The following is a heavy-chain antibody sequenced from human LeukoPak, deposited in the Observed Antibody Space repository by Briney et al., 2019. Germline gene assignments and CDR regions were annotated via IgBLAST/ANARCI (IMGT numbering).Heavy chain of an antibody. CDR1: GYTFTTYG. CDR2: ISAYNGNT. Sequence: ASVKVSCKASGYTFTTYGISWVRQAPGQGLEWMGWISAYNGNTNYAQKLQGRVTMTTDTFASTAYMELRSLRSDDTAVYYCARANMVRGVGSFFDRNWFDPWGQGTLVTVSS. D-gene: IGHD3-10*01. V-gene: IGHV1-18*01. CDR3: ARANMVRGVGSFFDRNWFDP. J-gene: IGHJ5*02.